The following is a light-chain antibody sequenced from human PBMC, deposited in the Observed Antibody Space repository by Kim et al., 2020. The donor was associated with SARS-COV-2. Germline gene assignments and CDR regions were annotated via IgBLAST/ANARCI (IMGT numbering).Light chain of an antibody. CDR3: GSRDNNGPGV. J-gene: IGLJ3*02. CDR1: SLRKYP. Sequence: ALGQTVRITCLGDSLRKYPAIWYQQKPGQAPILVMHDKNNVRPSGVPDRFSGSNSGNTAFLTITGAQVEDETAYYCGSRDNNGPGVFGGGTKLTVL. CDR2: DKN. V-gene: IGLV3-19*01.